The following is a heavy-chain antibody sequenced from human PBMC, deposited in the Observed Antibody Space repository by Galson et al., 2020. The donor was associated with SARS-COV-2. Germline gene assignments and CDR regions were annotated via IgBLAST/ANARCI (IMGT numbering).Heavy chain of an antibody. D-gene: IGHD3-22*01. CDR1: GGTFSSYA. CDR2: IIDSSGTP. J-gene: IGHJ5*02. V-gene: IGHV1-69*13. Sequence: SVTVSCKASGGTFSSYAIVWVRQAPGQGLEWMGGIIDSSGTPNYAQKFQGRVTITADEFTSTAYMDLSSLGSEDTAVYYCARDLMDSSGFYWSWGLGTLVTVSS. CDR3: ARDLMDSSGFYWS.